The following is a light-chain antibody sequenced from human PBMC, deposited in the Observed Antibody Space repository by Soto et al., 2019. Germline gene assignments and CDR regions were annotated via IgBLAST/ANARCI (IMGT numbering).Light chain of an antibody. J-gene: IGLJ1*01. V-gene: IGLV1-40*01. Sequence: VLTQPPSVSGSPGRRITISCTGTSTDIGGNNYVSWYQHHPGTAPKLLIYDISNRPSGVPNRFSGSKSGNSASLAISGLQAEDEADYYCYSYDTSLRRNYVFGTGTKVTVL. CDR1: STDIGGNNY. CDR3: YSYDTSLRRNYV. CDR2: DIS.